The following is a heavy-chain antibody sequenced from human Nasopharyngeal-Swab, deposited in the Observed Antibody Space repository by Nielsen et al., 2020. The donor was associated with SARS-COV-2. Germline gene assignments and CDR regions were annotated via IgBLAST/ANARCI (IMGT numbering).Heavy chain of an antibody. J-gene: IGHJ4*02. CDR1: GFTFDDYA. V-gene: IGHV3-9*03. D-gene: IGHD2-2*01. Sequence: SLKISCAASGFTFDDYAMHWVRHAPGKGLEWVSGISWNSGSIGYADSVKGRFTISRDNAKNSLYLQMNSLRAEDMALYYCAKEGSRGNYFDYWGQGTLVTVSS. CDR3: AKEGSRGNYFDY. CDR2: ISWNSGSI.